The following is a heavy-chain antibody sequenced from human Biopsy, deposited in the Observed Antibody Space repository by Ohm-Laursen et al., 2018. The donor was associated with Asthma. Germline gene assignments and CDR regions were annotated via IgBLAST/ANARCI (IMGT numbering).Heavy chain of an antibody. CDR1: GGTFSNFA. J-gene: IGHJ6*02. D-gene: IGHD6-19*01. CDR2: IMTVFGTT. CDR3: ARCQVGYSSGWSLLLKKIYYSGTDV. V-gene: IGHV1-69*01. Sequence: SSVKVSCKAPGGTFSNFAISWVRQAPGQGLEWLGGIMTVFGTTNYAQKFQGRVTVTADESTSTAYMEVTSLRSEDTAIYYCARCQVGYSSGWSLLLKKIYYSGTDVWGQGTAVTVSS.